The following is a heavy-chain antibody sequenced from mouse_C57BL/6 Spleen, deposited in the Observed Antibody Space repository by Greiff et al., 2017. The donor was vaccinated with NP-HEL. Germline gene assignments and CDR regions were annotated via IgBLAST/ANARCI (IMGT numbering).Heavy chain of an antibody. Sequence: VQLKESGPGLVQPSQSLSITCTVSGFSLTSYGVHWVRQSPGKGLEWLGVIWSGGSTDYNAAFISRLSISKDNSKSQVFFKMNSLQADDTAIYYCASPSYGSSYDYAMDYWGQGTSVTVSS. CDR1: GFSLTSYG. D-gene: IGHD1-1*01. CDR3: ASPSYGSSYDYAMDY. V-gene: IGHV2-2*01. J-gene: IGHJ4*01. CDR2: IWSGGST.